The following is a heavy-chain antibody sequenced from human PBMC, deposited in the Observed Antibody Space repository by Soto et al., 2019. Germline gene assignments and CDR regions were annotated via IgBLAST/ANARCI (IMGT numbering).Heavy chain of an antibody. J-gene: IGHJ6*02. Sequence: QVQLQESGPGLVKPSETLSLTCTVSGGSISSYYWSWIRQPPGKGLEWIGYIYYSGSTNYNPSLKSRVTISVDTSKNQFSLKLSSVTAADTAVYYCARVKADDYGDYGANYYYGMDVWGQGTTVTVSS. CDR3: ARVKADDYGDYGANYYYGMDV. D-gene: IGHD4-17*01. CDR1: GGSISSYY. V-gene: IGHV4-59*01. CDR2: IYYSGST.